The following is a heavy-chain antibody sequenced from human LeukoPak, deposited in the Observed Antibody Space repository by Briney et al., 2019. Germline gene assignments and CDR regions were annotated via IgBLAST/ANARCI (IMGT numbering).Heavy chain of an antibody. CDR3: AREGCSSTSCYQSPHMMDA. J-gene: IGHJ6*04. V-gene: IGHV1-69*01. CDR2: IIPIFGTA. D-gene: IGHD2-2*01. CDR1: GGTFSSYA. Sequence: GSSVKVSCKASGGTFSSYAISWVRQAPGQGLEWVGGIIPIFGTANYAQKFQGGVTLTADEYTSTAYMEPSSLRSEDTAVYYCAREGCSSTSCYQSPHMMDAWGKGTTVTVSS.